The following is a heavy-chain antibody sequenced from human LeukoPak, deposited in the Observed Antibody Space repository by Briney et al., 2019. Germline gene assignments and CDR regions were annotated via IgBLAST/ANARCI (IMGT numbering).Heavy chain of an antibody. CDR1: GGSISGHF. D-gene: IGHD1-26*01. CDR3: ARGGASSRYFGY. V-gene: IGHV4-59*11. J-gene: IGHJ4*02. Sequence: SETLSLTCTASGGSISGHFWSWMRQPPGKGLEWIGFVSYSGDTNYSPSFNGRVTISLDTSKSQFSLNLNSVTAADTAVYFCARGGASSRYFGYWGQGTLVTVSS. CDR2: VSYSGDT.